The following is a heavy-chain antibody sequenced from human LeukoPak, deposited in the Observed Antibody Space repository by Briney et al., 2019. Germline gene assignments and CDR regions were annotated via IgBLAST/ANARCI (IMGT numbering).Heavy chain of an antibody. Sequence: GASVKVSCKASGYSFSSYSISWVRQAPGQGLEWMGWISAYSGNTNYAHKLQGRVTMTTDTSTSTAYMELTSLRSEDTAVYYCARDPNQWELRGSWGQGTLVTVSS. CDR2: ISAYSGNT. J-gene: IGHJ4*02. CDR1: GYSFSSYS. V-gene: IGHV1-18*01. D-gene: IGHD1-26*01. CDR3: ARDPNQWELRGS.